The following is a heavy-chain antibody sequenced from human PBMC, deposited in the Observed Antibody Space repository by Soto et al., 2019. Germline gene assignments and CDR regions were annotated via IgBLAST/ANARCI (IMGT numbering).Heavy chain of an antibody. CDR3: ARDPSIIADYYYYMDV. CDR2: IIPILGIA. J-gene: IGHJ6*03. D-gene: IGHD1-20*01. V-gene: IGHV1-69*04. Sequence: GASVKGSCKTSGGTYSRYTIIWVRQATGQGLEWMGRIIPILGIANYAQKFQGRVTITADKSTSTAYMELSSLRSEDTAVYYCARDPSIIADYYYYMDVWGKGTTVTVSS. CDR1: GGTYSRYT.